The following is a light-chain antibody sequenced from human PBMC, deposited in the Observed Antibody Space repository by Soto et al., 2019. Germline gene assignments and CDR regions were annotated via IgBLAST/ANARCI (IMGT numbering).Light chain of an antibody. CDR1: SSDVGRFDS. V-gene: IGLV2-14*01. Sequence: QSALIQPASVSGSPGQPITISCTGTSSDVGRFDSVAWYQHNPGKAPKLMIYDVSNRPSGVSSRFSGSKSGNTASLSISGLQTEDEANYYCSSFTTSSTLVFGTGTKVTVL. J-gene: IGLJ1*01. CDR2: DVS. CDR3: SSFTTSSTLV.